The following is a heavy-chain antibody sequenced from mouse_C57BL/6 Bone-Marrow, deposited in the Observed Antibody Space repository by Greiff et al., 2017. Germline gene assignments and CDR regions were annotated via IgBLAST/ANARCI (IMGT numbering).Heavy chain of an antibody. Sequence: QVQLQQPGAELVRPGTSVKLSCKASGYTFTSYWMHWVKQRPGQGLEWIGVIDPSDSYTNYNQKFKGKATLTVDTSSSTAYMQLSSLTSEDSAVYYCARRLELRLHFDYWGQGTTLTVSS. CDR2: IDPSDSYT. CDR1: GYTFTSYW. CDR3: ARRLELRLHFDY. V-gene: IGHV1-59*01. J-gene: IGHJ2*01. D-gene: IGHD3-2*02.